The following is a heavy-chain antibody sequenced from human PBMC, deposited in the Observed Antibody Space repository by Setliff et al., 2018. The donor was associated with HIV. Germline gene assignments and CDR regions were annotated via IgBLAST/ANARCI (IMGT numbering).Heavy chain of an antibody. CDR3: ARGVKWLDP. D-gene: IGHD3-10*01. Sequence: QAGGSLRLSCAASGFNVSHNYMTWVRQAPGKGLEWVYIIYSDGRTYYADSVKGRFTISRDDSKNTVYLQMHSLRVEDTAVYYCARGVKWLDPWGQGTLVTVSS. J-gene: IGHJ5*02. V-gene: IGHV3-53*01. CDR1: GFNVSHNY. CDR2: IYSDGRT.